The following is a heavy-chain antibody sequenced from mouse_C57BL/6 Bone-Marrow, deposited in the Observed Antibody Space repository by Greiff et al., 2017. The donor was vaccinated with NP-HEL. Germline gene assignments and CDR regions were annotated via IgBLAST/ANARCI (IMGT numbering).Heavy chain of an antibody. CDR2: IYPGSGNT. Sequence: LVESGAELVRPGASVKLSCKASGYTFTDYYINWVKQRPGQGLEWIARIYPGSGNTYYNEKFKGKATLTAEKSSSTAYMQLSSLTSEDSAVYFCARLGYDGYPYYYAMDYWGQGTSVTVSS. CDR3: ARLGYDGYPYYYAMDY. CDR1: GYTFTDYY. D-gene: IGHD2-3*01. J-gene: IGHJ4*01. V-gene: IGHV1-76*01.